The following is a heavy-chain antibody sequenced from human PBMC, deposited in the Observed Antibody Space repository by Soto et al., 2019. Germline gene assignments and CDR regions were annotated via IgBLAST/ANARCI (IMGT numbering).Heavy chain of an antibody. D-gene: IGHD2-8*01. CDR2: IYHSGST. CDR1: GYSISSGYY. CDR3: ARAVWYDSVWFDP. Sequence: SETLSLTCAVSGYSISSGYYWGWIRQPPGKGLEWIGSIYHSGSTYYNPSLKSRVTISVDTAKNQFSLKLSSVTAADTAVHYCARAVWYDSVWFDPWGQGTMVTVSS. V-gene: IGHV4-38-2*01. J-gene: IGHJ5*02.